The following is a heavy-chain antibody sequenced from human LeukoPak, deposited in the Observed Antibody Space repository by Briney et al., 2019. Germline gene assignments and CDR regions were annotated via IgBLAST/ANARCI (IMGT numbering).Heavy chain of an antibody. J-gene: IGHJ6*02. V-gene: IGHV3-11*04. D-gene: IGHD3-10*01. Sequence: GGSLRLSCAASGFTFSDYYMSWIRQAPGKGLEWVSYISSSGSTIYYADSVKGRFTISRDNAKNSLYLQMNSLRAEDTAVYYCARGGYYGSGSYYTPTWFYYGMDVWGQGTTVTVSS. CDR1: GFTFSDYY. CDR2: ISSSGSTI. CDR3: ARGGYYGSGSYYTPTWFYYGMDV.